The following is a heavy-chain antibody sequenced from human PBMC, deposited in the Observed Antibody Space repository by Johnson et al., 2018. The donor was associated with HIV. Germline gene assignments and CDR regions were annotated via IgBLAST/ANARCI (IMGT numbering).Heavy chain of an antibody. D-gene: IGHD3-10*01. CDR3: ARAGDADAFDI. Sequence: QVQLVESGGGVVQPGRSLRLSCAASGFTFSDYYMSWIRQAPGKGLEWVSYISSGGSTYYADSVKGRFTISRDNSKNTLYLQMNSLRAEDTAVYSCARAGDADAFDIWGQVTMVTVSS. J-gene: IGHJ3*02. CDR1: GFTFSDYY. V-gene: IGHV3-11*01. CDR2: ISSGGST.